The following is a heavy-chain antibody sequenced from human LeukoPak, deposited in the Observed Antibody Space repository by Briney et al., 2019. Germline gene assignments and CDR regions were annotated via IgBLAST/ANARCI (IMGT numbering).Heavy chain of an antibody. V-gene: IGHV3-48*03. D-gene: IGHD2-15*01. CDR1: GFTFSSYE. CDR3: ARTLLLHGDDAFDI. J-gene: IGHJ3*02. Sequence: GGSLRLSCAASGFTFSSYEMNWVRQAPGKWLEWVSDISSSGSTIYYADSVKGRFTISRDNAKNSLYLQMNSLRAEDTAVYYCARTLLLHGDDAFDIWGQGTMVTVSS. CDR2: ISSSGSTI.